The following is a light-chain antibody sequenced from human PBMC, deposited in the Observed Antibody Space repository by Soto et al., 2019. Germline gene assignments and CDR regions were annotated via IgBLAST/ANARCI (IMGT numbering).Light chain of an antibody. CDR2: GVS. CDR3: SSYGSINTYV. Sequence: QSVLTQPPSASGSPGQSVTISCTGTSSDVGGYRSVSWYQHHPGRAPKLMIYGVSNRPSGVSNRFSGSKSGNTASLSISGLQAEDEADYYCSSYGSINTYVFGTGTKVTVL. CDR1: SSDVGGYRS. J-gene: IGLJ1*01. V-gene: IGLV2-14*01.